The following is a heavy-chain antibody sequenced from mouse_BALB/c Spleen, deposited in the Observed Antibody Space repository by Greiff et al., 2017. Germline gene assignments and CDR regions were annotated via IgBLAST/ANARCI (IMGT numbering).Heavy chain of an antibody. CDR3: TRNYGNYGYAMDY. CDR1: GYTFTDYE. Sequence: VQLQQSGAELVRPGASVTLSCKASGYTFTDYEMHWVKQTPVHGLEWIGAIDPETGGTAYNQKFKGKATLTADKSSSTAYMELRSLTSEDSAVYYCTRNYGNYGYAMDYWGQGTSVTVSS. V-gene: IGHV1-15*01. J-gene: IGHJ4*01. D-gene: IGHD2-1*01. CDR2: IDPETGGT.